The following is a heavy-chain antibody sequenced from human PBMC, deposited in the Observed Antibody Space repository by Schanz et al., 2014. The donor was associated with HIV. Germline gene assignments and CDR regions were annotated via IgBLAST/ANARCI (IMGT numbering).Heavy chain of an antibody. J-gene: IGHJ6*02. CDR1: RFTFSSYA. D-gene: IGHD2-8*01. V-gene: IGHV3-23*01. CDR3: ANSGYCTSGVCYTRGYDTDV. CDR2: ISGSGGHT. Sequence: EVQLLESGGGLVQPGGSLRLSCAASRFTFSSYAMSWVRQAPGKGLEWVSLISGSGGHTYYADSVKGRFTISRDNSKSTLYLQMNSLRAEDTAVYCCANSGYCTSGVCYTRGYDTDVWGQGTTVTVSS.